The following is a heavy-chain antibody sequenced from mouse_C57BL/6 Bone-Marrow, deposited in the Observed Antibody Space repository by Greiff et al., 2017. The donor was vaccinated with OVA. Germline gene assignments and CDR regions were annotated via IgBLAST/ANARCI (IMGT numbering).Heavy chain of an antibody. J-gene: IGHJ2*01. Sequence: VQLQQPGAELVKPGASVQMSCKASGYTFTSYWITWVKQRPGQGLEWIGDIYPGSGSTNYNEKFKSKATLTVDTSSSTAYMQLSSLTSEDSAVYYCARPYYYGSSYSDYWGQGTTLTVSS. D-gene: IGHD1-1*01. CDR2: IYPGSGST. V-gene: IGHV1-55*01. CDR3: ARPYYYGSSYSDY. CDR1: GYTFTSYW.